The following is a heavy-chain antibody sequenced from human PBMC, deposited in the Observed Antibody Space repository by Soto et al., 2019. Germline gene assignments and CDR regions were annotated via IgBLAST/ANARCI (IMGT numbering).Heavy chain of an antibody. J-gene: IGHJ4*02. CDR3: TRDGRGLGRLSLFEY. V-gene: IGHV3-53*01. CDR2: IYSGETT. CDR1: GFNVNSDY. D-gene: IGHD2-21*02. Sequence: PGGSLRLSCAASGFNVNSDYMNWVRQTPGKGLEWVASIYSGETTYYADSVRGRFTISSDKSKNTLYLQLSSLRIEDTAVYYCTRDGRGLGRLSLFEYWGQGVLVTAPQ.